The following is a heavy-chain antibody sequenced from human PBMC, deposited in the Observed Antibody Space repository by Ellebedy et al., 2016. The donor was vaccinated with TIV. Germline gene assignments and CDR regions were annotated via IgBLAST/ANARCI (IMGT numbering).Heavy chain of an antibody. D-gene: IGHD1-14*01. CDR2: VDTAGAP. CDR3: AREYITVGKYHFDL. J-gene: IGHJ2*01. V-gene: IGHV3-13*05. Sequence: GESLKISXAASGFTFSAYDMHWVRQAPGKGLEWVSAVDTAGAPYYPDSVKGRFTISRENAKNSLYLQMDSLRTGDTAVYYCAREYITVGKYHFDLWGRGTLVIVSA. CDR1: GFTFSAYD.